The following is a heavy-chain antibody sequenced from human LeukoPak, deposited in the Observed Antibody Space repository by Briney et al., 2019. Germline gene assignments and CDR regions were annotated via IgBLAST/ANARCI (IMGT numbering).Heavy chain of an antibody. CDR1: GGSFSSYY. D-gene: IGHD6-19*01. Sequence: PSETLSLTCAVYGGSFSSYYWGWIRQPPGKGLEWIGSIYYSGSTYYNPSLKSRVTISVDTSKNQFSLKLSSVTAADTAVYYCARPIPSSGWYFHDAFDIWGQGTMVTVSS. J-gene: IGHJ3*02. V-gene: IGHV4-39*01. CDR2: IYYSGST. CDR3: ARPIPSSGWYFHDAFDI.